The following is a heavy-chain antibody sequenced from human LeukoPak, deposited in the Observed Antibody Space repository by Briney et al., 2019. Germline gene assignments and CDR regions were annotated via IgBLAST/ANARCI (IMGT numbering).Heavy chain of an antibody. Sequence: SETLSLTCTVSGDSISSYNYFWGWIRQPPGKGLEWVGSIYYRGNTYYNPSLKSRVTLSADTSKNQLSLKVTSVTAADAAVYYCARASSGYYWDFDYWGQGALVTVSS. CDR1: GDSISSYNYF. V-gene: IGHV4-39*01. CDR3: ARASSGYYWDFDY. CDR2: IYYRGNT. J-gene: IGHJ4*02. D-gene: IGHD3-22*01.